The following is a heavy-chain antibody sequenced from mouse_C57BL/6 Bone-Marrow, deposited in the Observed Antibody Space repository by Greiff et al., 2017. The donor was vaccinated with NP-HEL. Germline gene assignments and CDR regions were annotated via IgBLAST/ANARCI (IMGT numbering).Heavy chain of an antibody. D-gene: IGHD2-4*01. V-gene: IGHV2-2*01. CDR2: IWSGGST. CDR3: ARMGDYDEGDAMDY. CDR1: GFSLTSYG. J-gene: IGHJ4*01. Sequence: VQLVESGPGLVQPSQSLSITCTVSGFSLTSYGVHWVRQSPGKGLEWLGVIWSGGSTDYNAAFISRLSISKDNSKSQVFFKMNSLQADDTAIYYCARMGDYDEGDAMDYWGQGTSVTVSS.